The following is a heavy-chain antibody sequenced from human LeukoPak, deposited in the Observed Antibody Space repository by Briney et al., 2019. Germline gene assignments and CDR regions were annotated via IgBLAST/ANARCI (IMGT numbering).Heavy chain of an antibody. J-gene: IGHJ4*02. V-gene: IGHV3-7*04. Sequence: GGSLKLSWEASGFTFRNFWMIGVRQAPGRGREWVANIHPEGNEKYHVESVKGRFTISRDNPKSSLFLQMNGLRVEDTAVYYCARGDAFSGDHWGQGTLVTVSS. CDR2: IHPEGNEK. CDR3: ARGDAFSGDH. CDR1: GFTFRNFW.